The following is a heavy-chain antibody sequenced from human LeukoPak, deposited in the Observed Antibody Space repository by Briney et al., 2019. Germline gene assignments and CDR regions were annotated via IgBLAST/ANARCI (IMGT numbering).Heavy chain of an antibody. CDR2: VYYSGST. CDR3: ARKIAVAHFDY. V-gene: IGHV4-39*01. CDR1: GGSIKNSSYY. J-gene: IGHJ4*02. D-gene: IGHD6-19*01. Sequence: PSGTLFLTCSVSGGSIKNSSYYWVWIRQPPGKGLEWIGNVYYSGSTYYNPSLRSRVTISVDTSKSQFSLKLNSVTAADTAVYYCARKIAVAHFDYWGQGTLVTVSS.